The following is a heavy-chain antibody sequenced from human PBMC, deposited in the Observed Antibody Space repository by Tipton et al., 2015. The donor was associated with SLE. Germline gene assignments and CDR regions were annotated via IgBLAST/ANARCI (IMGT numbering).Heavy chain of an antibody. V-gene: IGHV4-61*02. CDR2: IYSSGSA. D-gene: IGHD1-1*01. J-gene: IGHJ2*01. Sequence: TLSLTCIVSGDSISSGSYYWSWIRQPAGKGLEWIGRIYSSGSANYNPSLRSRASISVDTSKKQFSLKLSSVTAADTAVYYCARGRHAGGWYFGLWGRGTLVTVSS. CDR1: GDSISSGSYY. CDR3: ARGRHAGGWYFGL.